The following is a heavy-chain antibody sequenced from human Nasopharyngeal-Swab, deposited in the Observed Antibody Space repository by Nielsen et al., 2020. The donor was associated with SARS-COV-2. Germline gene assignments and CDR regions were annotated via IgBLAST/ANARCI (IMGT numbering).Heavy chain of an antibody. CDR2: ISYDGSNK. CDR3: ARGGRGSQYYMDV. V-gene: IGHV3-30*03. D-gene: IGHD1-26*01. CDR1: GFTFSSYG. J-gene: IGHJ6*03. Sequence: GESLKISCAASGFTFSSYGMHWVRQAPGKGLEWVAVISYDGSNKYYADSVKGRFTISRDNSKNTLYLQMNSLRAEDTAVYYCARGGRGSQYYMDVWGKGTTVTVSS.